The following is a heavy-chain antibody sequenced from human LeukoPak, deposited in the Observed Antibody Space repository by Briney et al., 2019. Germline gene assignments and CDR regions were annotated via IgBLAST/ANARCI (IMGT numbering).Heavy chain of an antibody. J-gene: IGHJ4*02. D-gene: IGHD4-17*01. Sequence: GGSLRLSCAASGFTFSSYWMTWVRQVPGKGLEWVANINQDGSEKNYVDSVKGRFTISRDNSRNTPDLQLNSLRADDTAVYYCAKGFQTYGELSFDGWGQGTLVTVSS. CDR3: AKGFQTYGELSFDG. CDR1: GFTFSSYW. V-gene: IGHV3-7*03. CDR2: INQDGSEK.